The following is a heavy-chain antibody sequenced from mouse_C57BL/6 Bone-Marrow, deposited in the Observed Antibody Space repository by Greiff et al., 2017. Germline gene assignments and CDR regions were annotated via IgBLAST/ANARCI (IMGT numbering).Heavy chain of an antibody. J-gene: IGHJ2*01. CDR1: GYTFTSYW. Sequence: QVQLKQPGAELVKPGASVKLSCKASGYTFTSYWMHWVKQRPGQGLEWIGMIHPNSGSTNYNEKFKSKATLTVDKSSSTAYMQLSSLTSEDSAVYYCARFVTTVVATGYWGQGTTLTVSS. D-gene: IGHD1-1*01. V-gene: IGHV1-64*01. CDR2: IHPNSGST. CDR3: ARFVTTVVATGY.